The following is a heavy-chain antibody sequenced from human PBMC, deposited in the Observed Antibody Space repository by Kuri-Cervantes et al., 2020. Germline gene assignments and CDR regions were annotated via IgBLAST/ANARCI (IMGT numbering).Heavy chain of an antibody. CDR2: INHSGST. Sequence: SETLSLTCAVYGGSFSGYYWSWIRQPPGKGLEWIGEINHSGSTNYNPSLKSRVTISVDTSKNQFSLKLSSVTAADTAVYYCARGYSSGWYGYWGQGALVTVSS. CDR3: ARGYSSGWYGY. J-gene: IGHJ4*02. CDR1: GGSFSGYY. V-gene: IGHV4-34*01. D-gene: IGHD6-19*01.